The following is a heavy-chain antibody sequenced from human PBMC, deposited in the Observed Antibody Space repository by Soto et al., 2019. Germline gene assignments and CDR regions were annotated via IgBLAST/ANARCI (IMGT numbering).Heavy chain of an antibody. CDR1: GFTFSSYG. J-gene: IGHJ5*02. CDR3: ARYVTSRYNNWIDP. CDR2: IWYDGGEK. D-gene: IGHD6-13*01. V-gene: IGHV3-33*01. Sequence: QVQLVESGGGVVQPGRSLRLSCAASGFTFSSYGMHWVRQAPGKGLEWVADIWYDGGEKYYGDSVKGPFTISRDNSKNTLYLQMNSLSAEHTAVYYCARYVTSRYNNWIDPWGQGTLVTVSS.